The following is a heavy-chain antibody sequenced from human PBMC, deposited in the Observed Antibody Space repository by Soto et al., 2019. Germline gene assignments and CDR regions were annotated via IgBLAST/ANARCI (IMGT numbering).Heavy chain of an antibody. CDR2: IDWDDDK. D-gene: IGHD3-3*01. J-gene: IGHJ6*03. CDR1: GFSLSTSGMC. Sequence: GSGPTLVNPTQTLTLTCTFSGFSLSTSGMCVSWIRQPPGKALEWLARIDWDDDKYYSTSLKTRLTISKDTSKNQVVLTMTNMDPVDTATYYCARIRSEISGGYYPQRTYYYYMDVWGKGTTVTVSS. CDR3: ARIRSEISGGYYPQRTYYYYMDV. V-gene: IGHV2-70*11.